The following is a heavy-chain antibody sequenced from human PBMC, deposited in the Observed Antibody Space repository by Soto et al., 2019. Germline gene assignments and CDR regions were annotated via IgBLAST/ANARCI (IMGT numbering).Heavy chain of an antibody. CDR1: GGSISTYY. Sequence: NPSETLSLTCTVSGGSISTYYWSWIRQPAGKGLEWIGCIDTSGNTNYNPSLKSRVTMSVDTSKKQFSLKLTSVTAADTAVYYCARYSSNWFQTEGMDVWGQGTTVTVSS. V-gene: IGHV4-4*07. J-gene: IGHJ6*02. CDR3: ARYSSNWFQTEGMDV. CDR2: IDTSGNT. D-gene: IGHD6-13*01.